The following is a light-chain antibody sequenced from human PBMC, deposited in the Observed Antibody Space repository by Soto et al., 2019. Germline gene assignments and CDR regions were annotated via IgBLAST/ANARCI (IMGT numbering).Light chain of an antibody. CDR2: GAS. Sequence: EIFLTQSPGTLSLSPGEGTTLSCRASESVASLAWYQQKPGQAPRLLIYGASTRATGIPDRFSGSGSGTDFTLTISRLEPEDFAVYYCQYYGGSPRTFGRGTKVGIK. CDR1: ESVAS. CDR3: QYYGGSPRT. V-gene: IGKV3-20*01. J-gene: IGKJ1*01.